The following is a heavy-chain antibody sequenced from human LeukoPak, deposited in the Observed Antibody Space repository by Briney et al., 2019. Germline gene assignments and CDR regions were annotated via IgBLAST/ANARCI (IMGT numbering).Heavy chain of an antibody. V-gene: IGHV3-15*01. Sequence: GGSLRLSCAASGFTFSKVWMSWVRQAPGKGLEWVGRIFSKTDGGTIDYAAPVKGRFTISRDDSKDTLFLQMNSLKTEDTAVYYCTTDLSELDDSGYYAKYFHHWGQGTLVSVSS. CDR2: IFSKTDGGTI. CDR3: TTDLSELDDSGYYAKYFHH. D-gene: IGHD3-22*01. J-gene: IGHJ1*01. CDR1: GFTFSKVW.